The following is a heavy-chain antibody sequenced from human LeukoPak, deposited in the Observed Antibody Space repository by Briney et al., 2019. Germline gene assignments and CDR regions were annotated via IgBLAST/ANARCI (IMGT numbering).Heavy chain of an antibody. V-gene: IGHV3-21*01. CDR3: ARDQKYYMDV. Sequence: GGSLRLSCAASGFTFSRNSMNWVRRAPGKGLEWVSSISSSSSYIYYADSVKGRFTISRDNAENSLYLQMNSLRAEDTAVYYCARDQKYYMDVWGKGTTVTVSS. CDR2: ISSSSSYI. CDR1: GFTFSRNS. J-gene: IGHJ6*03.